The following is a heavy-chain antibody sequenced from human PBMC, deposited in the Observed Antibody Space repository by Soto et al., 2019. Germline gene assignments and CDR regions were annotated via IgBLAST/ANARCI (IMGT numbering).Heavy chain of an antibody. CDR2: IYPGDSDT. J-gene: IGHJ6*02. CDR1: GYSFTSYW. CDR3: ASGRYCSSTSCYRDYYYYGMDV. V-gene: IGHV5-51*01. Sequence: GESLKISCKGSGYSFTSYWIGWVRQMPGKGLEWMGIIYPGDSDTRYSPSFQGQVTISADKSISTAYLQWSSLKASDTAMYYCASGRYCSSTSCYRDYYYYGMDVWGQGTTVTVS. D-gene: IGHD2-2*01.